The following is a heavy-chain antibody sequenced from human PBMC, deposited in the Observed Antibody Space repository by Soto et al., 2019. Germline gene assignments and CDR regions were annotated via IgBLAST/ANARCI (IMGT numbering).Heavy chain of an antibody. V-gene: IGHV4-59*01. CDR1: GGSISSYY. CDR2: IYYSGCT. J-gene: IGHJ4*02. D-gene: IGHD3-10*01. CDR3: ARGTPLWFGELLSPLDY. Sequence: SETLSLTCTVSGGSISSYYWSWIRQPPGKGLEWIGYIYYSGCTNYNPSLKSRVTISVDTSKNQFSLKLSSVTAADTAVYYCARGTPLWFGELLSPLDYWGQGTLVTVSS.